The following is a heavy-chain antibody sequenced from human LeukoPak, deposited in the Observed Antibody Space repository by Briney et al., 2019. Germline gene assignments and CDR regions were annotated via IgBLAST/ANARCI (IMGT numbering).Heavy chain of an antibody. CDR3: ARVGSYSGSYSDY. CDR1: GFTFSDYY. CDR2: ISSSSSYT. Sequence: PGGSLRLSCAASGFTFSDYYMIWIRQAPGKGLEWVSHISSSSSYTKHADSVKGRFTISRDNAKNSLYLQMNSLRAEDTATYYCARVGSYSGSYSDYWGQGTLVTVSS. V-gene: IGHV3-11*05. D-gene: IGHD1-26*01. J-gene: IGHJ4*02.